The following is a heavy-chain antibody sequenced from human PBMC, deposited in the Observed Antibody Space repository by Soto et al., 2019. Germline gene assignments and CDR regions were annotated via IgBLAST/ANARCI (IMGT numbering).Heavy chain of an antibody. CDR2: IKSKTDGGTT. CDR3: TTEYYVGGEWLRLGDY. J-gene: IGHJ4*02. CDR1: GFTFSNAW. V-gene: IGHV3-15*07. D-gene: IGHD5-12*01. Sequence: GGSLRLSCAASGFTFSNAWMNWVRQAPGKGLEWVGRIKSKTDGGTTDYAAPVKGRFTISRDDSNNTLYLQMNSLKTGDTAVYYCTTEYYVGGEWLRLGDYWGQGTLVTVSS.